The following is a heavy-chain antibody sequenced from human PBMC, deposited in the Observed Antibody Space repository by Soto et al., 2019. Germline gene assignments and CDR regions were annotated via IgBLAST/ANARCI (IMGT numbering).Heavy chain of an antibody. V-gene: IGHV1-46*01. CDR1: GYSFTSYE. J-gene: IGHJ1*01. D-gene: IGHD2-21*02. CDR3: ARVESCGGDCYYFLH. Sequence: QVQLVQSGPEVKKPGASVKVSCKASGYSFTSYEIVWVRQAPGQGLEWMGIINPSGGSTGYAQKFKARVTMTRDTSTSTVYMELTSLRSEDTAVFHCARVESCGGDCYYFLHWGQGTLVTVSS. CDR2: INPSGGST.